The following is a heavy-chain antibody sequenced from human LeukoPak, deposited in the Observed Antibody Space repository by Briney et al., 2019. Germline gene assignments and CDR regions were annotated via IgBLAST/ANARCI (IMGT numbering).Heavy chain of an antibody. Sequence: PSETLSLTCTVSGGSISSYYWSWIRQPPGKGLEWIGYIYYSGSTNYNPSLKSRVTISVDTSKNQFSLKLSSVTAADTAVYYCVRDRGFGSDAFDIWGQGTMVTVSS. V-gene: IGHV4-59*01. CDR2: IYYSGST. J-gene: IGHJ3*02. D-gene: IGHD3-10*01. CDR3: VRDRGFGSDAFDI. CDR1: GGSISSYY.